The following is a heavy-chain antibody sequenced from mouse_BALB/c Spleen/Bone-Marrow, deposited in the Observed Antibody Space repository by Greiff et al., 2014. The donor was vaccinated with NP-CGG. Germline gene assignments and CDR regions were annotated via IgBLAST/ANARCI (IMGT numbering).Heavy chain of an antibody. CDR1: GYTFTNYW. Sequence: VQLQQSGAELAKPGASVKMSCKASGYTFTNYWMHWVKQRPGQGLEWIGYINLSTGYTEYNQKFKDKATSTADKSSSTAYMQQSSLKSEDTAVYYCARDDYDDYWGQGTTLAVSS. CDR3: ARDDYDDY. J-gene: IGHJ2*01. V-gene: IGHV1-7*01. D-gene: IGHD2-4*01. CDR2: INLSTGYT.